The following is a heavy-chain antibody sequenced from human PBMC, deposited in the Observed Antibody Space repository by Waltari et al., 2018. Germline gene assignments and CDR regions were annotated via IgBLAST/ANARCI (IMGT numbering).Heavy chain of an antibody. D-gene: IGHD1-26*01. J-gene: IGHJ5*02. CDR2: FNPNSGGT. Sequence: QVQLVQSGAEVKKPGASVKVSCKASGYTFTGYYMHWVRQAPGQGLEWMGRFNPNSGGTNYAQKFQGMVTMTRDTSISTAYMELSRLRSDDTAVYYCAKASSGSYTGWGPWGQGTLVTVSS. CDR3: AKASSGSYTGWGP. CDR1: GYTFTGYY. V-gene: IGHV1-2*06.